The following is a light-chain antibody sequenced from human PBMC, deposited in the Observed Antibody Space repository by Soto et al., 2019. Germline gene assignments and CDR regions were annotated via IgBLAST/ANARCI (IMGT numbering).Light chain of an antibody. Sequence: EIVLTHSPCTLSLSPGERATLSCRASQSVDNNVAWYQQKPGQAPRLLIYGASTRATGIPARFSGSGSGTEFTLTISSLQSEDFAVYYCQQYNNWPPWTFGQGTKVDIK. J-gene: IGKJ1*01. CDR2: GAS. CDR1: QSVDNN. CDR3: QQYNNWPPWT. V-gene: IGKV3-15*01.